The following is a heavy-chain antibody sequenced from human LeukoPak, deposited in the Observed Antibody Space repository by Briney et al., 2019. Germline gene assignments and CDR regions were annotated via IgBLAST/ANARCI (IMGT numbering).Heavy chain of an antibody. Sequence: GGSLRLSCAASGFTFSSYSMNWVRQAPGKGLEWVSYISSSSSTIYYADSVKGRFTISRDNAKNSLYLQMNSLRAEDTAVYYCAREGQDIVVVPAAPANYYYYYMDVWGKGTTVTVSS. CDR1: GFTFSSYS. CDR2: ISSSSSTI. D-gene: IGHD2-2*01. V-gene: IGHV3-48*01. CDR3: AREGQDIVVVPAAPANYYYYYMDV. J-gene: IGHJ6*03.